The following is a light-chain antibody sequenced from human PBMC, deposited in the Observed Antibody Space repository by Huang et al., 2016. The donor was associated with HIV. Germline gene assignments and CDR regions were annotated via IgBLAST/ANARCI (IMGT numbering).Light chain of an antibody. V-gene: IGKV1-33*01. Sequence: GDRVTITCQASQDISNYLNWYQQKPGKAPKLLIYDASNLETGVSSRFSGSGSGTDFTFTISSLQPEDIATYYCQHYDNLRTFGQGTKVEIK. CDR1: QDISNY. CDR2: DAS. CDR3: QHYDNLRT. J-gene: IGKJ1*01.